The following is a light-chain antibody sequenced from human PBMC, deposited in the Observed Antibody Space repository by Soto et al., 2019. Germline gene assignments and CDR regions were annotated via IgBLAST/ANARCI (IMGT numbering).Light chain of an antibody. V-gene: IGKV1-27*01. Sequence: DIQITQSPTSLSASVGVRVTITCRASQDIRYFVAWYQQKPGKAPKLLIYAASTLQSGVPSRFSGSGSGTDFTLTISSLQPEDVATYSCQMYSSVPVFGPGTKVQIK. J-gene: IGKJ3*01. CDR3: QMYSSVPV. CDR1: QDIRYF. CDR2: AAS.